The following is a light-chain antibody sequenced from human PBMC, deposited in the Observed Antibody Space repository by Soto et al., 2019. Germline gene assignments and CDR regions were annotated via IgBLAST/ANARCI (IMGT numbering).Light chain of an antibody. Sequence: QSVLTQPPSASGTPGQRVTISCSGSSSNIGSNTVNWYQQLPGTAPKLLIYCNNQRPSGVPDRFSGSKSGTSASLAISGLQSEDEADYYCAAWDDSLSVVFGGGTKVTVL. CDR1: SSNIGSNT. V-gene: IGLV1-44*01. CDR2: CNN. J-gene: IGLJ2*01. CDR3: AAWDDSLSVV.